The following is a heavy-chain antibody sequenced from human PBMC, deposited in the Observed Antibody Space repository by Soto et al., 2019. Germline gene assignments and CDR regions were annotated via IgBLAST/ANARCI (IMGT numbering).Heavy chain of an antibody. CDR1: GGSISSGGYY. J-gene: IGHJ5*02. Sequence: TSETLSLTCTVSGGSISSGGYYWSWIRQHPGKGLEWIGYIYYSGSTYYNPSLKSRVTISVDTSKNQFSLKLSSVTAADTAVYYCTVVLDYDSSGYYVNWFDPWGQGTLVTVS. CDR2: IYYSGST. D-gene: IGHD3-22*01. CDR3: TVVLDYDSSGYYVNWFDP. V-gene: IGHV4-31*03.